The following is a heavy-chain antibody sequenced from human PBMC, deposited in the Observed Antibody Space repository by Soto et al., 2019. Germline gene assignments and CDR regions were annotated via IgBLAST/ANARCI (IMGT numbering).Heavy chain of an antibody. CDR1: GYTFTTYG. CDR2: ISPYNDNT. J-gene: IGHJ6*02. Sequence: ASVRVSCKASGYTFTTYGVNWVRQAPGQGLEWMGWISPYNDNTNYARRFQGRVTLTTDTSANTAYMELRSLTFDDTAIYYCAKDKRPTFYYNGMDVWGQGTTVTVSS. CDR3: AKDKRPTFYYNGMDV. V-gene: IGHV1-18*04.